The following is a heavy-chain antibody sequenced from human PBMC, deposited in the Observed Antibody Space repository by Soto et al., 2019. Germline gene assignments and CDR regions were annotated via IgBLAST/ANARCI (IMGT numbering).Heavy chain of an antibody. V-gene: IGHV1-69*13. Sequence: SVKVSCKASGGTFSSYAISWVRQAPGQGLEWMGGIIPIFGTANYAQKFQGRVTITADESTSTAYMELSSLRSEDTAVYYCASVTSIVGATNDYWGQGTRVTVSS. CDR1: GGTFSSYA. J-gene: IGHJ4*02. CDR2: IIPIFGTA. D-gene: IGHD1-26*01. CDR3: ASVTSIVGATNDY.